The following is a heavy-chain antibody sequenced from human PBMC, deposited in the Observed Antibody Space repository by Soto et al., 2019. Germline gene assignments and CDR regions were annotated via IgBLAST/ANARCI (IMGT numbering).Heavy chain of an antibody. D-gene: IGHD5-12*01. Sequence: GASVKVSCKASGYTFTSYDINWVRQATGQGLEWMGRMNPNSGNTGYAQKFQGRVTMTRNTSISTAYMELSSLRSEDTAVYYCARVSLASGYDYYYYYGMDVWGQGTTVTVSS. V-gene: IGHV1-8*01. CDR1: GYTFTSYD. CDR3: ARVSLASGYDYYYYYGMDV. J-gene: IGHJ6*02. CDR2: MNPNSGNT.